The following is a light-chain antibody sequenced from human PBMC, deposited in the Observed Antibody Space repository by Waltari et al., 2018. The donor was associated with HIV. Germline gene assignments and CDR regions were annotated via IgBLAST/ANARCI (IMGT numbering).Light chain of an antibody. V-gene: IGLV2-14*01. CDR1: SNDVGGYNY. CDR3: SSYKNSNTLV. Sequence: QSALTQPASVSGSAGQSITISCTGTSNDVGGYNYVSWYQQHPGKAPKLMIYEVSNRPAGVSNRCSGSKSGNTASLTICGLQAGEEADYYCSSYKNSNTLVFGGGTKLTVL. J-gene: IGLJ2*01. CDR2: EVS.